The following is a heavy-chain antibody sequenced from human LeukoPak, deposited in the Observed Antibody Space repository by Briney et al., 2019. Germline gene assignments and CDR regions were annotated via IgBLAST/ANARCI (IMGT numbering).Heavy chain of an antibody. D-gene: IGHD3-22*01. Sequence: SETLSLTCTVSGGSISSYYWSWIRQSPGKGLEWIGYIYYSGSTNYNPSLKSRVTISVDTSKNQFSLKLSFVTAADTAVYYCARVYYYDSRFDYWGQGTLVTVSS. CDR1: GGSISSYY. CDR2: IYYSGST. CDR3: ARVYYYDSRFDY. V-gene: IGHV4-59*01. J-gene: IGHJ4*02.